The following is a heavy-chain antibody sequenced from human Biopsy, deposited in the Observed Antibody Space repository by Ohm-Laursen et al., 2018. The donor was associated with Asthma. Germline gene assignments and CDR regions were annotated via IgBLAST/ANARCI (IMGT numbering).Heavy chain of an antibody. J-gene: IGHJ3*02. V-gene: IGHV3-30-3*01. CDR3: VRDGTDDAFDI. CDR1: GFIFSNYA. CDR2: ISYDGTNK. Sequence: SLRLSCAATGFIFSNYALHWVRQAPGKGLEWVAVISYDGTNKYYADSAKGRFTMARDNSKNTLDLQMNSLREEDTAVYYCVRDGTDDAFDIWGQGTVVSVSS. D-gene: IGHD1-1*01.